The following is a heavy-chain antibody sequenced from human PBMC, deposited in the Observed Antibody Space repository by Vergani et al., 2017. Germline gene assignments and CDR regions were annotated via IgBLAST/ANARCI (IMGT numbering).Heavy chain of an antibody. J-gene: IGHJ4*02. CDR2: MYHSGTT. CDR1: GDSITSRLDY. CDR3: ASGYSYGGPFDY. V-gene: IGHV4-39*07. D-gene: IGHD5-18*01. Sequence: QVQLQESGPGLVKPSETLSLTCSVSGDSITSRLDYWGWIRQTPGKGLEWIGSMYHSGTTYYNPSLKSRVTISVDTSKNQFSLKLNSVTAADTAMYYCASGYSYGGPFDYWGQGTLVTVSS.